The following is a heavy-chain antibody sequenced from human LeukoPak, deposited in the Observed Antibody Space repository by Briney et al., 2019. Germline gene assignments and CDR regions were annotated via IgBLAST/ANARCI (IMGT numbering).Heavy chain of an antibody. J-gene: IGHJ6*02. V-gene: IGHV3-11*01. D-gene: IGHD6-13*01. CDR1: GFTFSDYY. CDR2: ISSSGSTI. Sequence: PGGSLRLSCAASGFTFSDYYMSWIRQAPGKGLEWVSYISSSGSTIYYADSVKGRFTISRDNAKNSLYLQMNRLRAEDAAVYYCAKAIAAAGIGYYGMDVWGQGTTVTVSS. CDR3: AKAIAAAGIGYYGMDV.